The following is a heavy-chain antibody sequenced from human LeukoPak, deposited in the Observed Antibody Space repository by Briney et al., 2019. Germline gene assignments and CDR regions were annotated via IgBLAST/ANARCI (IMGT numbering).Heavy chain of an antibody. CDR1: GGSITSYY. D-gene: IGHD3-10*01. J-gene: IGHJ6*03. Sequence: SETLSLTCTVSGGSITSYYWSWIRQPPGKGLEWIGCIYYSGYTNYKSSLKSRVTISVDTSKNQFSLKLSSVAAADTAVYYCARTTMVRGTYYMDVWGKGTTVTVSS. CDR3: ARTTMVRGTYYMDV. CDR2: IYYSGYT. V-gene: IGHV4-59*01.